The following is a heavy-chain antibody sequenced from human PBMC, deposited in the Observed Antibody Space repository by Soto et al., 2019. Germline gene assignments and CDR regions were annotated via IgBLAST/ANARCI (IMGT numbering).Heavy chain of an antibody. D-gene: IGHD3-3*01. CDR2: ITDNGGDA. J-gene: IGHJ4*02. Sequence: VGSLRLSCVASGLTLGSRAMSWVRQAPGEGLQWVATITDNGGDAKYADSVRGRFVISRDNSKKTLYLQMTSLTAEDSAMYFCARGSTESYPGTRIFEVWGRGTLVTVSS. CDR3: ARGSTESYPGTRIFEV. V-gene: IGHV3-23*01. CDR1: GLTLGSRA.